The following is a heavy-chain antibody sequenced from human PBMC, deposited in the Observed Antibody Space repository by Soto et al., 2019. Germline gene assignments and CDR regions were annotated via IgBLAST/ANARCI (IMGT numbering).Heavy chain of an antibody. Sequence: KSGGSLRLSCVASGFDFSYFHIIWVRQAPGKGLEWISYISSSLGHTDYAESVKGRFTISRDNAKSSVFLEMSDLRSDDTAVYYCAANRNFGLNFWGQGTLVTVSS. J-gene: IGHJ4*02. CDR1: GFDFSYFH. CDR2: ISSSLGHT. V-gene: IGHV3-11*03. CDR3: AANRNFGLNF. D-gene: IGHD1-1*01.